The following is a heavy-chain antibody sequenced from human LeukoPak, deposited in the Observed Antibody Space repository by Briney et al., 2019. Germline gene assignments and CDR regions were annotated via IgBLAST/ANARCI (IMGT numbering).Heavy chain of an antibody. D-gene: IGHD3-22*01. CDR1: GFTFSSYA. CDR3: AKAGSYHDSSGYYEHYYFDY. V-gene: IGHV3-23*01. CDR2: ISGSGGST. J-gene: IGHJ4*02. Sequence: GGSPRLSCAASGFTFSSYAMSWVRQAPGKGLEWVSAISGSGGSTYYADSVKGRFTISRDNSKNTLYLQMNSLRAEDTAVHYCAKAGSYHDSSGYYEHYYFDYWGQGTLVTVSS.